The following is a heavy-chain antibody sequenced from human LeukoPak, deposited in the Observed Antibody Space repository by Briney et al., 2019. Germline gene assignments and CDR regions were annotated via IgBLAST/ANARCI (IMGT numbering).Heavy chain of an antibody. CDR3: ARKKRRGLSALFY. Sequence: ASVKVSCKASGYTFISYGISWVRQAPGQGLEWMGWISANYGDTNYAQKFQGRVTMTKDTSTSTIYMDLRSLTSDDTAVYYCARKKRRGLSALFYLGQGALVTVSS. J-gene: IGHJ4*01. CDR2: ISANYGDT. D-gene: IGHD3-16*01. V-gene: IGHV1-18*01. CDR1: GYTFISYG.